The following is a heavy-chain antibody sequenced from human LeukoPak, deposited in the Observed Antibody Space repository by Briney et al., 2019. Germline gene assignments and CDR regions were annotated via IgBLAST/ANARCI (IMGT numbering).Heavy chain of an antibody. CDR2: IKQDGSEK. CDR1: GFTFSSYW. Sequence: GGSLRLSCAASGFTFSSYWMSWVRQAPGKGLEWVANIKQDGSEKYYVDSVKGRFTISRDNAKNSLYLQMNSLRPEDTAVYYCAKGFYYCSDGCPQYYYYMDVWGKGTTVIVSS. D-gene: IGHD2-15*01. CDR3: AKGFYYCSDGCPQYYYYMDV. J-gene: IGHJ6*03. V-gene: IGHV3-7*01.